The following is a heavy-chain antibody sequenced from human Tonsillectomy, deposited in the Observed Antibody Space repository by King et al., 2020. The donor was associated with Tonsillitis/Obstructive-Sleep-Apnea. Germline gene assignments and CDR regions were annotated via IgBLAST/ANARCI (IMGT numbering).Heavy chain of an antibody. J-gene: IGHJ4*02. CDR2: IKSKTNGGTT. CDR1: GFTFSNAW. D-gene: IGHD6-19*01. Sequence: VQLVESGGGLIEPGGSLRLSCGGSGFTFSNAWLNWVRQAPGKGLEWVALIKSKTNGGTTDYAAPVKGIFTISRDDSKNTLYLQMNSLKNEDTAVDYCFTERAGAFDSWGQGILVTVSP. CDR3: FTERAGAFDS. V-gene: IGHV3-15*01.